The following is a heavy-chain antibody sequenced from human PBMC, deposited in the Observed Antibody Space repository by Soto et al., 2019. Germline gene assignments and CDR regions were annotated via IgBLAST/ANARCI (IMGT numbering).Heavy chain of an antibody. V-gene: IGHV1-2*04. CDR1: GYTFTGYY. CDR3: ARVNSGYGGRDAFDI. D-gene: IGHD5-12*01. J-gene: IGHJ3*02. CDR2: INPNSGGT. Sequence: QVQLVQSGAEVKKPGASVKVSCKASGYTFTGYYMHWVRQAPGQGLEWMGWINPNSGGTNYAQKFQGWVTMTRDTSTSTAYMELSRLRSDDTAVYYCARVNSGYGGRDAFDIWGQGTMVTVSS.